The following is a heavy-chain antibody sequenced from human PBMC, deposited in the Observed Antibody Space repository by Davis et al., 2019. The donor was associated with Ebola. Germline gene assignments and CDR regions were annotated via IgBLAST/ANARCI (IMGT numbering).Heavy chain of an antibody. D-gene: IGHD6-19*01. J-gene: IGHJ5*02. V-gene: IGHV4-34*01. CDR1: GGSFSGYY. CDR3: VRQKISTSVAGTRFYWFDP. CDR2: INHSGST. Sequence: MPSETLSLTCAVYGGSFSGYYWSWIRQPPGKGLEWIGEINHSGSTSYNPSLQSRVTISVDTSKNQFSLKLSSVTAADTAVYYCVRQKISTSVAGTRFYWFDPWGQGTLVTVSS.